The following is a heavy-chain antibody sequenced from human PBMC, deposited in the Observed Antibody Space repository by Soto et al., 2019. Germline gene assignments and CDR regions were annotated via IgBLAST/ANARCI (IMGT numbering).Heavy chain of an antibody. CDR2: IIPILGIA. Sequence: SVKVSCKASGGTFSSYTISWVRQAPGQGLEWMGRIIPILGIANYAQKFQGRVTITADKSTSTAYMELSSLRSEDTAVYYCASTPPTIVATILDYYYGMDVWGQGTTVTVSS. CDR3: ASTPPTIVATILDYYYGMDV. V-gene: IGHV1-69*02. D-gene: IGHD5-12*01. J-gene: IGHJ6*02. CDR1: GGTFSSYT.